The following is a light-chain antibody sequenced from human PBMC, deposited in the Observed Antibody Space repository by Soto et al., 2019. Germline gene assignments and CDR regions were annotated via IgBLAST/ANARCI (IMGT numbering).Light chain of an antibody. J-gene: IGKJ1*01. Sequence: EIVLTQSPGTLSLSPGERATLSCRASQSVSSSYLDWYQQKPGQAPSLLIYGVSSWATGSPDRFRGSGSGTNFSPTITRLEPEDLAVYYCQQYGSSRKFGQGTKVDIK. CDR3: QQYGSSRK. CDR1: QSVSSSY. V-gene: IGKV3-20*01. CDR2: GVS.